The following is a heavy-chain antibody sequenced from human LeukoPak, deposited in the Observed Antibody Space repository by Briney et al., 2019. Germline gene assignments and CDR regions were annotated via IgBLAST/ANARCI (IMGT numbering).Heavy chain of an antibody. CDR3: VRDGDDYNFDY. CDR2: VKGDATFT. Sequence: PGGSLTLSCAASGFTFSNYWMHWVRQAPGKGLVWVSRVKGDATFTNYAHSVKGRFTISRDNAKYTLYLQMHSLRAEDTAIYYCVRDGDDYNFDYWGQGSLVTVSS. J-gene: IGHJ4*02. D-gene: IGHD5-24*01. CDR1: GFTFSNYW. V-gene: IGHV3-74*01.